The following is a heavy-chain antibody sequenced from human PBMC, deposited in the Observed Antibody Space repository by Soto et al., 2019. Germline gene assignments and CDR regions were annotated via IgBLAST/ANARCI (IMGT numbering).Heavy chain of an antibody. CDR3: ARGRGGYSYGRYFDY. V-gene: IGHV4-34*01. Sequence: QVQLQQWGAGLLKPSETLSLTCAVYGGSFSGYYWSWIRQPPGKGLEWIGESNHSGSTNYNPSLKSRVTISVDTSKNQFSLKLSSVTAADTAVYYCARGRGGYSYGRYFDYWGQGTLVTVSS. CDR1: GGSFSGYY. CDR2: SNHSGST. D-gene: IGHD5-18*01. J-gene: IGHJ4*02.